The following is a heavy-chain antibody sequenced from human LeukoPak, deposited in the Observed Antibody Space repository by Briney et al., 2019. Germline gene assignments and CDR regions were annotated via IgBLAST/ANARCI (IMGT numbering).Heavy chain of an antibody. V-gene: IGHV1-69*05. J-gene: IGHJ4*02. CDR1: GGTFSSYA. Sequence: SVKVSCKGSGGTFSSYAINWGRQGPGQGVEWVGGIIPIFGTANHPQKFQGRVTITTDESTSTAYMELSSLRSEDMAMYYCARAVGDYSNYYFDYWGQGTLVTVSS. CDR3: ARAVGDYSNYYFDY. D-gene: IGHD4-11*01. CDR2: IIPIFGTA.